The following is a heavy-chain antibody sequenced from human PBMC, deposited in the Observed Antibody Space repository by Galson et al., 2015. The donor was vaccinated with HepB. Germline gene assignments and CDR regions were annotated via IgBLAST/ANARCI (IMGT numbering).Heavy chain of an antibody. CDR3: ASYSGQDLDY. Sequence: SLRLSCAASGFTFSDYYMSWIRQAPGKGLEWVSYISSSSSYTNYADSVKGRFTISRDNAKNSLYLQMNSLRAEDTAVYYCASYSGQDLDYWGQGTLVTVSS. CDR1: GFTFSDYY. V-gene: IGHV3-11*06. D-gene: IGHD2-15*01. J-gene: IGHJ4*02. CDR2: ISSSSSYT.